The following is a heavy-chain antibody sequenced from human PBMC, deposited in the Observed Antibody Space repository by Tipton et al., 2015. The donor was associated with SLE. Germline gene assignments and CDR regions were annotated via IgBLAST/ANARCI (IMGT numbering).Heavy chain of an antibody. CDR2: INPDTGYT. Sequence: QLVQSGPEVKKPGASVKVSCKASGYTFSSYYISWVRQAPGQGLEWMGRINPDTGYTDFAQRFQGRVTLTRDTSINTAYMDLSGLTSDDTAVYYCARAGFSFDIWGQGTLVTVSS. D-gene: IGHD1-14*01. J-gene: IGHJ3*02. V-gene: IGHV1-2*06. CDR3: ARAGFSFDI. CDR1: GYTFSSYY.